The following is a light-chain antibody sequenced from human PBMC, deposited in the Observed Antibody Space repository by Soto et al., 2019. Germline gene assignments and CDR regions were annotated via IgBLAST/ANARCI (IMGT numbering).Light chain of an antibody. V-gene: IGKV3-20*01. CDR2: AAS. Sequence: EIVLTQSPGTLSLSPGERATLSCRASQSVSSGNLAWYQQKPGQAPRLLIYAASSRVTDIPNRFSGSGSGTDFTLTISRLEPEDFAVYYCEQYGSSPPYTFGQGTKLEIK. J-gene: IGKJ2*01. CDR1: QSVSSGN. CDR3: EQYGSSPPYT.